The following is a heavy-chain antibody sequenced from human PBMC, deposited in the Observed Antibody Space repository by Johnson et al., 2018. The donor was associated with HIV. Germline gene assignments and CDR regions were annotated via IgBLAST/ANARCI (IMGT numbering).Heavy chain of an antibody. D-gene: IGHD1-7*01. CDR2: IYSGGST. J-gene: IGHJ3*02. Sequence: EVQLVESGGGLVQPGGSLRLSCAASGFTVSSNYMSWVRQAPGKGLEWVSVIYSGGSTYYADSVKGRFTISRDNSKNTLYLQMNSLGAEETAVYYCARDRITYSWNYECDAFDIWSQRTMVTVSA. V-gene: IGHV3-66*01. CDR3: ARDRITYSWNYECDAFDI. CDR1: GFTVSSNY.